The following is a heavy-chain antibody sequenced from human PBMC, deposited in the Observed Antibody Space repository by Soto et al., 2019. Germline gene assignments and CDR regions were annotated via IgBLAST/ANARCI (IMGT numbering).Heavy chain of an antibody. D-gene: IGHD2-15*01. CDR3: ARSSLGYCYGGTCYALNY. J-gene: IGHJ4*02. CDR1: GYTFTNYY. V-gene: IGHV1-46*03. Sequence: GASVKVSCKASGYTFTNYYMHWVRQAPGQGLEWMGIINPSGGSTSYAQKFQGRVTMTRDTSTSTVYMELSSLRSEDTAVYYCARSSLGYCYGGTCYALNYWGQGTLVTVSS. CDR2: INPSGGST.